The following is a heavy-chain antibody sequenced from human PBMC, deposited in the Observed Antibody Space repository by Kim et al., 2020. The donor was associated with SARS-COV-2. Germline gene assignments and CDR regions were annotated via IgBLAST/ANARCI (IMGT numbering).Heavy chain of an antibody. CDR1: GFTFSSYG. V-gene: IGHV3-30*18. Sequence: GGSLRLSCAASGFTFSSYGMHWVRQAPGKGLEWVAVISYDGSNKYYADSVKGRFTISRDNSKNTLYLQMNSLRDEDTAVYYCAKAMVRGVYYYYGMDVWGQGTTVTVSS. CDR3: AKAMVRGVYYYYGMDV. D-gene: IGHD3-10*01. J-gene: IGHJ6*02. CDR2: ISYDGSNK.